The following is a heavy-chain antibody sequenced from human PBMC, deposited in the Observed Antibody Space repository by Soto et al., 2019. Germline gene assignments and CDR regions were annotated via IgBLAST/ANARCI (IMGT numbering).Heavy chain of an antibody. CDR2: IYHSGST. J-gene: IGHJ5*02. V-gene: IGHV4-30-2*01. CDR3: ARAPTVRGWFDP. D-gene: IGHD4-17*01. Sequence: PSETLSLTCAVSGGSISSGGYSWSWIRQPPGKGLEWIGYIYHSGSTYYNPSLKSRVTISVDRSKNQFSLKLSSVTAADTAVYYCARAPTVRGWFDPWGQGTLVTVS. CDR1: GGSISSGGYS.